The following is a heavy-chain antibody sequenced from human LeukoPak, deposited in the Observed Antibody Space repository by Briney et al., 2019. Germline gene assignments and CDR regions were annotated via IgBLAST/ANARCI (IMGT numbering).Heavy chain of an antibody. V-gene: IGHV3-21*01. D-gene: IGHD4-11*01. CDR2: ISSSSSYI. CDR1: GFTFSSYG. Sequence: GGSLRLSCAASGFTFSSYGMHWVRQAPGKGLEWVSSISSSSSYIYYADSVKGRFTISRDNAKNSLYLQMNSLRAEDTAVYYCAREGPPYRGWFDPWGQGTLVTVSS. CDR3: AREGPPYRGWFDP. J-gene: IGHJ5*02.